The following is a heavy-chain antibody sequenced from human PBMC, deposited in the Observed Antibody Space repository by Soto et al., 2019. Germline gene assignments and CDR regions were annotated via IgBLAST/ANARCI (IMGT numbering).Heavy chain of an antibody. Sequence: QVQLVQSGAEVKKPGASVKVSCKASGYTFTSYDINWVRQATGQGLEWMGWMNPNSGNTGYAQKFQGRVTMTRNTSISTAYMELSSLRSEDTAVYYCARDQSSGCYGPYYYYGMDVWGQGTTVTVSS. V-gene: IGHV1-8*01. CDR1: GYTFTSYD. J-gene: IGHJ6*02. CDR3: ARDQSSGCYGPYYYYGMDV. D-gene: IGHD6-19*01. CDR2: MNPNSGNT.